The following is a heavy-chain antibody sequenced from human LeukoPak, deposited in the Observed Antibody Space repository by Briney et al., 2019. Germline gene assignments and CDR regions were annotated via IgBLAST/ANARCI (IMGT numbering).Heavy chain of an antibody. Sequence: GGSLRLSCAASGFTFTKYAMSWVRQAPGKGLEWLSAISSSGDTYYADSVRGRFTISRDNPKNTVYLQMNRLRAEDTAVYYCAKHAVGGTAYYFDYWGQGTLVSVSS. V-gene: IGHV3-23*01. CDR3: AKHAVGGTAYYFDY. CDR1: GFTFTKYA. CDR2: ISSSGDT. J-gene: IGHJ4*02. D-gene: IGHD1-26*01.